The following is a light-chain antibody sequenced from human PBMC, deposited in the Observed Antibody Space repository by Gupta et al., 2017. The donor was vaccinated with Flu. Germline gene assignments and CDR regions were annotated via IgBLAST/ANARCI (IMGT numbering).Light chain of an antibody. CDR1: NSVSNN. Sequence: PPNLYVSPGERATRSSRARNSVSNNLAWDQKKPGQAPRLLMYDSSSTASGIPLRFSGGWDGTEFTLTNSSGQSEGFAVYFGKRDDAWPTFGGGTTVEIK. CDR2: DSS. J-gene: IGKJ4*01. CDR3: KRDDAWPT. V-gene: IGKV3D-15*01.